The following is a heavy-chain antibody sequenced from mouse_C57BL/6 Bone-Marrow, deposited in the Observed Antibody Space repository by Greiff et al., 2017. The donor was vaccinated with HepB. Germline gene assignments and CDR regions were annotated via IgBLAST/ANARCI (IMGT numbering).Heavy chain of an antibody. D-gene: IGHD3-3*01. V-gene: IGHV14-4*01. CDR3: TRGRGGAMDY. CDR1: GFNIKDDY. Sequence: VQLQQSGAELVRPGASVKLSCTASGFNIKDDYMHWVKQRPEQGLEWIGWIDPENGDTEYASKFQGKATITADTSSNTAYLQLSSLTSEDTAVDYCTRGRGGAMDYWGQGTAVTVSS. CDR2: IDPENGDT. J-gene: IGHJ4*01.